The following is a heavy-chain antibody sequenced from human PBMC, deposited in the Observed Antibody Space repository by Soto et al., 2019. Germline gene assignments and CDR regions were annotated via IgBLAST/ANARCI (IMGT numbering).Heavy chain of an antibody. J-gene: IGHJ4*02. CDR2: IYHAGHT. CDR1: GDSITAYY. V-gene: IGHV4-59*08. D-gene: IGHD1-20*01. CDR3: ARLNYSFHY. Sequence: QVQLQESGPGLVNPSETLSLTCTVSGDSITAYYWSWIRQPPGKGLEWIGYIYHAGHTNYNPSLGSRVTMSVDTSRNRFSLKLRSVPAADTAIYYCARLNYSFHYWGQGTLVTVS.